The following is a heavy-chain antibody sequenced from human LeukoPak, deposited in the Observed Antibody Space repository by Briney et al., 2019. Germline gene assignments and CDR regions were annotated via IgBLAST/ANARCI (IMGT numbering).Heavy chain of an antibody. CDR3: ARDREYSSSFCDY. CDR2: MWNDGSSK. V-gene: IGHV3-33*01. D-gene: IGHD6-6*01. CDR1: GFTFSRYG. J-gene: IGHJ4*02. Sequence: TGGSLRLSCAASGFTFSRYGMHWVRQAPGKGLEWVAVMWNDGSSKYYADSVKGRFTISRDNSKNTLYLQMNSLRAEDTAVYYCARDREYSSSFCDYWGQGTLVTVSS.